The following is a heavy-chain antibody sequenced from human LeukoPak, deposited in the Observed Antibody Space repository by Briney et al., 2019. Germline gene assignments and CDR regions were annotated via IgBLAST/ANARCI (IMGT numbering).Heavy chain of an antibody. CDR2: ISGSGGST. CDR3: AKWDTYYDSSGYYFY. CDR1: GFTFSSYG. J-gene: IGHJ4*02. V-gene: IGHV3-23*01. Sequence: GGTLRLSCAASGFTFSSYGMSWVRQAPGKGLEWVSAISGSGGSTYYADSVKGRFTISRDNSKNTLYLQMNSLRAEDTAVYYCAKWDTYYDSSGYYFYWGQGTLVTVSS. D-gene: IGHD3-22*01.